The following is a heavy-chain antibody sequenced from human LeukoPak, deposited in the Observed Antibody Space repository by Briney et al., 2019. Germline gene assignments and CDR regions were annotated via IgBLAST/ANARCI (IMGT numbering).Heavy chain of an antibody. Sequence: GGSLRLSCAASGFTASSNYMSCVRQAPGKGLEWVSVIYSGGSTYYADSVKGRFTISRDDSKNTLYLQMSGLRAEDTALYYCVKGSLQQLIRGPCDYWGQGTLVTVSS. CDR3: VKGSLQQLIRGPCDY. V-gene: IGHV3-66*01. CDR1: GFTASSNY. CDR2: IYSGGST. D-gene: IGHD4-11*01. J-gene: IGHJ4*02.